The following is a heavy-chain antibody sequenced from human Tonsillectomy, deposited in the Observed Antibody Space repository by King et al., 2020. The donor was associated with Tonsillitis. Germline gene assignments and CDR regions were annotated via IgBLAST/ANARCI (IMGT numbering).Heavy chain of an antibody. CDR3: ARRADGSYFLADF. J-gene: IGHJ4*02. CDR1: GFIFSYYA. Sequence: VQLVESGGGVVQPGRSLRLSCEASGFIFSYYALHWVRQAPGRGLEGLAVISYDGSNKYYADSVKGRFTISRVNSKNTLYLEMNNLRTEDTATYYCARRADGSYFLADFWGQGTLVTVSS. V-gene: IGHV3-30*01. CDR2: ISYDGSNK. D-gene: IGHD1-26*01.